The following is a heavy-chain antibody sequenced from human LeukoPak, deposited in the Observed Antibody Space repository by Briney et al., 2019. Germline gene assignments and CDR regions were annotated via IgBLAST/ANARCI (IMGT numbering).Heavy chain of an antibody. CDR2: TYYSGST. Sequence: SETLSLTCTVSGDSISSRSYCWDWIRQPPGKGLEWIGTTYYSGSTYYNPSLKSRVTISVDTSKNQFSLKLSSVTAADTAVYYCARLSDILTGYDYWGQGTPLTVSS. V-gene: IGHV4-39*01. CDR1: GDSISSRSYC. D-gene: IGHD3-9*01. J-gene: IGHJ4*02. CDR3: ARLSDILTGYDY.